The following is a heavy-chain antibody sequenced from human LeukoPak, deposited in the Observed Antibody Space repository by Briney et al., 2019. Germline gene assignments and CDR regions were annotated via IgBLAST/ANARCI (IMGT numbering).Heavy chain of an antibody. Sequence: GRSLTLSCAASGFTFSSFGMHWVRQAPGKGLEWVAVIWYDASNKYYADSVKGRFTISRDNSKNTLFLQMNSLRDDDTAVYYCVRGVGVSRFNYFDPWGQGTLVIVSS. CDR1: GFTFSSFG. V-gene: IGHV3-33*01. J-gene: IGHJ5*02. CDR3: VRGVGVSRFNYFDP. D-gene: IGHD6-13*01. CDR2: IWYDASNK.